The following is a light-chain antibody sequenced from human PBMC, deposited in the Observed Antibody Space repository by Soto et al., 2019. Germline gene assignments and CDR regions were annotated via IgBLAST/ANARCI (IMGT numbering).Light chain of an antibody. CDR2: DAS. V-gene: IGKV1-5*01. CDR1: QSVSSS. J-gene: IGKJ1*01. Sequence: DIQMTQSPSTLSVSLGERATISCRASQSVSSSLAWYQQKPGQAPRLLIYDASTLASGVPSRFSGSGSGTEFTLTISSLQPDDFASYYCQQYNFSPTFGQGTKVDI. CDR3: QQYNFSPT.